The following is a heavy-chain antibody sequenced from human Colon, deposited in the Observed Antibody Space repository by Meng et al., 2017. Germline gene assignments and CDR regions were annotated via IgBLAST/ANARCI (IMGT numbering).Heavy chain of an antibody. CDR3: AILDAADQVGGFDH. CDR1: GFRFRSFG. V-gene: IGHV3-30*12. D-gene: IGHD3-3*01. CDR2: ISFDGKSE. J-gene: IGHJ4*02. Sequence: GESLKISCAASGFRFRSFGMHWVRQSPGKGLEWVSLISFDGKSEYYAASVKGRFTISRDNSMNTLHLQMNNLRPDDTGVYYCAILDAADQVGGFDHWGQGALVTVSS.